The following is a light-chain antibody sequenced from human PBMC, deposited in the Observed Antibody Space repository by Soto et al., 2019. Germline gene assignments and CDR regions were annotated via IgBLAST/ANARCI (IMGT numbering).Light chain of an antibody. Sequence: DIQMTQSPSSLSASVGDRVTITCRASQDIQNALGWYQQKPGKAPKRLIYAESSLQTGVTSRCGGSRSGTEFTLTISSLQTEDFATYDCLQHDSNVWTFGQGTKVEIK. CDR3: LQHDSNVWT. CDR2: AES. J-gene: IGKJ1*01. V-gene: IGKV1-17*01. CDR1: QDIQNA.